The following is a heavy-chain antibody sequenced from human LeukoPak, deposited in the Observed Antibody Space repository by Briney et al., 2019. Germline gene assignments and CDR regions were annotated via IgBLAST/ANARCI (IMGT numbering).Heavy chain of an antibody. J-gene: IGHJ4*02. CDR3: ARDRIRFTMIVVDPGY. V-gene: IGHV1-18*01. CDR1: GYTFTSYG. CDR2: ISAYNGNT. D-gene: IGHD3-22*01. Sequence: ASVKVSCKASGYTFTSYGISWVRQAPGQGLEWMGWISAYNGNTNYAQKLQGRVTMTTGTSTSTAYMELRSLRSDDTAVYYCARDRIRFTMIVVDPGYWGQGTLVTVSS.